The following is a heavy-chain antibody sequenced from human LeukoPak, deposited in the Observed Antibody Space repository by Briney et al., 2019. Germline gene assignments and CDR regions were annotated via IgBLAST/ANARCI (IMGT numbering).Heavy chain of an antibody. J-gene: IGHJ6*02. D-gene: IGHD2-15*01. CDR1: GFTFTNAW. Sequence: GGSLRLSCAASGFTFTNAWMSWVRQAPGEGLEWVGRIKSKSDGGTTDYAAPVKGRFTISRDDSKNTLYLQMSTLKTEDTAVYYCSRISPDCSGGSCHYYGMDVWGQGTTVTVSS. CDR2: IKSKSDGGTT. V-gene: IGHV3-15*01. CDR3: SRISPDCSGGSCHYYGMDV.